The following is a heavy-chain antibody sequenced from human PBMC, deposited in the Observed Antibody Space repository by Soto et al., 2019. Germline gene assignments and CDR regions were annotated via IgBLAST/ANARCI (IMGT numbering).Heavy chain of an antibody. CDR1: GGSISTYY. Sequence: QVQLQESGPGLVKPSETLSLTCTVSGGSISTYYWSWLRQPPGKGLEWIGYVFHSGTTSYNPSLQSRVTLSVDTSTTQFSLRLSSVTAADTAVYYCARDRRVERFGAPYPFYYYYYMDVWGKGTTATVSS. D-gene: IGHD3-10*01. CDR2: VFHSGTT. J-gene: IGHJ6*03. CDR3: ARDRRVERFGAPYPFYYYYYMDV. V-gene: IGHV4-59*01.